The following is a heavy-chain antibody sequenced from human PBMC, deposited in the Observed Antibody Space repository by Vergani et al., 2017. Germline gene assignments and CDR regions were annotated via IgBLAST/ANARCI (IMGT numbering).Heavy chain of an antibody. CDR1: GGSISSDNYY. CDR2: IYSSGGT. V-gene: IGHV4-61*02. CDR3: ARYCSSTGCYLSSDP. Sequence: QVQLQESGPGLVKPSQTLSLTCTVSGGSISSDNYYWSWIRQPAGNGLEWIGRIYSSGGTKYNPSLKSRVTISIDTSKNLFSLKLTSVTAADTAVYYCARYCSSTGCYLSSDPWGQGTLVTVSS. J-gene: IGHJ5*02. D-gene: IGHD2-2*01.